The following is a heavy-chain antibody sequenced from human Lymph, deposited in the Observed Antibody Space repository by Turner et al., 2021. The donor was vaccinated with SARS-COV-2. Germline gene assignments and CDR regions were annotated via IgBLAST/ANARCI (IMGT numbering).Heavy chain of an antibody. D-gene: IGHD1-26*01. J-gene: IGHJ6*02. CDR1: GYTFTSYD. CDR3: GRGRYSGGGMDV. CDR2: KNLNSGNT. Sequence: QVQLLQSGAAVKKPGASVKVACKASGYTFTSYDIHWVRQATGLGLAWVGSKNLNSGNTGYAQMFQGRVTMTRKISISTAYMGLSTLGLEDTAVYYCGRGRYSGGGMDVWGQGTTVTVSS. V-gene: IGHV1-8*01.